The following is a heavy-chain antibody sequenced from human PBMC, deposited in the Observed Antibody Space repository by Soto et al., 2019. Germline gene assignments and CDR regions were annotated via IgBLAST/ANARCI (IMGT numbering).Heavy chain of an antibody. D-gene: IGHD6-19*01. CDR3: ARGVSSSGWYVAYYYYGMDV. CDR1: GDAFNFYT. J-gene: IGHJ6*02. Sequence: ASVKVSCKASGDAFNFYTFSWVRQAPGQGLEWMGWMNPNSGNTGYAQKFQGRVTMTRNTSISTAYMELSSLRSEDTAVYYCARGVSSSGWYVAYYYYGMDVWGQGTTVTVSS. CDR2: MNPNSGNT. V-gene: IGHV1-8*02.